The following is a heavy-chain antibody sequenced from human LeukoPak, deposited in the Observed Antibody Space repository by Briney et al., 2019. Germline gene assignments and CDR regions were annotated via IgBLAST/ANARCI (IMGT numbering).Heavy chain of an antibody. CDR1: GFTFSSYE. CDR3: ARVEDDYGDYYYGMDV. V-gene: IGHV3-48*03. D-gene: IGHD4-17*01. CDR2: ISNSDSTV. J-gene: IGHJ6*02. Sequence: PGGSLRLYCVDSGFTFSSYEMNWVRQAPGKGLEWVSYISNSDSTVHYADSVKGRFTISRDNAQNSLYLRMSSLRAEDTAVYYCARVEDDYGDYYYGMDVWGQGTTVTVSS.